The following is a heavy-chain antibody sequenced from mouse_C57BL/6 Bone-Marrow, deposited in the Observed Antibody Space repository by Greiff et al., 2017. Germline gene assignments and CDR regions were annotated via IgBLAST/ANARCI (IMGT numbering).Heavy chain of an antibody. CDR1: GFNITNTY. D-gene: IGHD2-14*01. V-gene: IGHV14-3*01. CDR3: ARSAYRGYYAMDY. J-gene: IGHJ4*01. Sequence: EVQLQQSVAELVRPGASVKLSCTASGFNITNTYMPWVKQRPEQGLEWIGRIDPANGNTKYAPKFQGKDTITADTASNTAYLQLSSLTSEDTAIYYWARSAYRGYYAMDYWGQGTSVTVSS. CDR2: IDPANGNT.